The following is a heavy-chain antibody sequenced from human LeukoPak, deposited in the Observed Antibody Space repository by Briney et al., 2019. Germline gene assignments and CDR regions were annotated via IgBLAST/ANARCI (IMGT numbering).Heavy chain of an antibody. Sequence: GGSLRLSCAASGFTFSGYSMNWVRQAPGKGLEGVSYISSGSSTIYYADSVRGRSTISRDNAKSSLHLQMNSLRAEDTAAYYCARGRADYYFDYWSQGTLVTVSS. J-gene: IGHJ4*02. CDR1: GFTFSGYS. CDR3: ARGRADYYFDY. V-gene: IGHV3-48*01. CDR2: ISSGSSTI. D-gene: IGHD2-21*02.